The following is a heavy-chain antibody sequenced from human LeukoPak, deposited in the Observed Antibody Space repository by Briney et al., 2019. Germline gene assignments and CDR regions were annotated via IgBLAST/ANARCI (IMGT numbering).Heavy chain of an antibody. CDR3: AREIVGTAGAFDL. Sequence: PGGSLRLSCAASGFTFSSNYMIWVRQAPGKGLEWVSVIYSGGGTYYPDSVKGRFTISRDNSKNTLYLQMNSLRSEYTAVYYCAREIVGTAGAFDLWGQGTMVTVSS. V-gene: IGHV3-53*01. J-gene: IGHJ3*01. CDR2: IYSGGGT. CDR1: GFTFSSNY. D-gene: IGHD1-1*01.